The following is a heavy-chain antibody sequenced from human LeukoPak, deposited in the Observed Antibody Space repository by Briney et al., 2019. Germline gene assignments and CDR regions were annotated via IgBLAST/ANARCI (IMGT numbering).Heavy chain of an antibody. CDR2: ISSSSSYI. J-gene: IGHJ4*02. CDR1: GFTFSRNS. Sequence: GGSLRLSCAASGFTFSRNSMNWVRQAPGQGLELVSSISSSSSYIYYADSVKGRFTISRDNAKNSLYLQMNSLRAEDTAVYYCVRDRGDYVWGSYLPYFAYWGQGTLITVSS. CDR3: VRDRGDYVWGSYLPYFAY. D-gene: IGHD3-16*01. V-gene: IGHV3-21*01.